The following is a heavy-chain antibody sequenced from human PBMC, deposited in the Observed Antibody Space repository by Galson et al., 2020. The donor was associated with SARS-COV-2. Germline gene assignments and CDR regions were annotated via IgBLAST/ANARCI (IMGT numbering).Heavy chain of an antibody. CDR3: ARGYISSSGRCPGIY. Sequence: ETSETLSLTCAVYGGSFSGYSWTWIRQPPGKGLEWIGEINHSGSTNYNPSLKSRVTISIDTSKNQFSLKLSSVTAADTAVYYCARGYISSSGRCPGIYWGQGTLVTVSS. J-gene: IGHJ4*02. V-gene: IGHV4-34*01. CDR2: INHSGST. D-gene: IGHD6-6*01. CDR1: GGSFSGYS.